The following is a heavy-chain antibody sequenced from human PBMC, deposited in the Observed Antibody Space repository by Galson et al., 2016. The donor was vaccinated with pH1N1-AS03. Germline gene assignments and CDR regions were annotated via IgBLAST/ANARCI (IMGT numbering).Heavy chain of an antibody. J-gene: IGHJ4*02. CDR1: GFSLSTCW. Sequence: SLRLSCAASGFSLSTCWMTWARQAPGKGLEWVANIKEDGSVKHYADSVKGRFTVSRDNSRNTVSLQMNSLRDDDTAVYYCVRRSPWGTVGTFYFDYWGQGTLVTVSS. CDR3: VRRSPWGTVGTFYFDY. D-gene: IGHD4-23*01. CDR2: IKEDGSVK. V-gene: IGHV3-7*03.